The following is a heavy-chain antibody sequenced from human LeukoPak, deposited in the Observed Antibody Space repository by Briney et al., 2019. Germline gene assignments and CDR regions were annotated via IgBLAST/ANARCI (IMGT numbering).Heavy chain of an antibody. CDR1: GFTVSSNY. D-gene: IGHD3-16*01. J-gene: IGHJ4*02. V-gene: IGHV3-66*01. CDR3: ARESDHPGGPFDY. CDR2: IYSGGST. Sequence: GGSLRLSCAASGFTVSSNYMSWVRQAPGKGLEWVSVIYSGGSTYYADSVKGRFTISRDNSKNTLYLQMNSLRAEDTAVYYCARESDHPGGPFDYWGQGTLVTVSS.